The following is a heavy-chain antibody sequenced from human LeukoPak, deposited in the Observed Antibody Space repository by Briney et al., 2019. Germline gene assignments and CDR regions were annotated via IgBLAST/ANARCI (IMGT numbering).Heavy chain of an antibody. V-gene: IGHV3-53*01. Sequence: GGSLRLSCAASGFTVSSNYMSWVRQAPGKGLEWVSVIYSGGSTYYADSVKGRFTISRDNSKNTLYLQMNSLRAEDTAVYYCARDHPQRVEYSYGAFDYWGQGTLVTVSS. D-gene: IGHD5-18*01. CDR2: IYSGGST. CDR3: ARDHPQRVEYSYGAFDY. J-gene: IGHJ4*02. CDR1: GFTVSSNY.